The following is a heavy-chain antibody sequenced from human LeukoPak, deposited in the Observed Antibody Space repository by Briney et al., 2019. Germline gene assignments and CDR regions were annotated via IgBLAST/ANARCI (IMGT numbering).Heavy chain of an antibody. CDR1: GFTFSSYA. CDR2: MSGSGGST. D-gene: IGHD2-8*01. CDR3: SKDSGGSMVPFDY. J-gene: IGHJ4*01. Sequence: GGSLRLSCAASGFTFSSYAMSWVRQAPGKGLEWVSAMSGSGGSTYHADSVKGRFTISRDNSKNTLYLQMNSLRAEDTAVYYLSKDSGGSMVPFDYWGHGTLVTVSS. V-gene: IGHV3-23*01.